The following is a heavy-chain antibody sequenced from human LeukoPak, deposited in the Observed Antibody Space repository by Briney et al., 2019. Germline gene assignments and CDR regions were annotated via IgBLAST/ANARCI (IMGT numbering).Heavy chain of an antibody. CDR2: IDPSGGST. CDR1: GYTFNTYY. CDR3: ARGFCSGGSCYSYDY. V-gene: IGHV1-46*02. Sequence: ASVTVSFKASGYTFNTYYMHWVRHAPGQGLEWMGVIDPSGGSTNYARKFQGRVTMTSDTSTSTVYMELSSLRSVDTAVYYCARGFCSGGSCYSYDYWGQGTLVTVSS. D-gene: IGHD2-15*01. J-gene: IGHJ4*02.